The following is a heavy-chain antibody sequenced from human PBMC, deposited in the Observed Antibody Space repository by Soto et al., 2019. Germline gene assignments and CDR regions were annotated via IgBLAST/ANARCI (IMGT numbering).Heavy chain of an antibody. CDR2: INHSGST. D-gene: IGHD2-8*02. J-gene: IGHJ4*02. V-gene: IGHV4-34*01. CDR3: ARDKITGLFDY. CDR1: GVSFRGYY. Sequence: ASDPLSLTCAVYGVSFRGYYWTWIRQPPGTGLEWIGEINHSGSTNYNPSLKSRVTISVDTSKNQFSLKLTSVTAADTAVYYCARDKITGLFDYWGQGTLVT.